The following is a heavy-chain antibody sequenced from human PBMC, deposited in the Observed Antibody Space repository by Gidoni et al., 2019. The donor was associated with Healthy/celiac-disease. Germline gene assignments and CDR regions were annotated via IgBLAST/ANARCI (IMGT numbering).Heavy chain of an antibody. V-gene: IGHV3-30*18. CDR2: ISYDGSNK. Sequence: QVQLVESGGGVVQPGRSLRLSCAASGFTFSSYGMHWVRQAPGKGLEWVAVISYDGSNKYYADSVKGRFTISRDNSKNTLYLQMNSLRAEDTAVYYCANRGGDEVYWGQGTLVTVSS. D-gene: IGHD3-16*01. CDR3: ANRGGDEVY. CDR1: GFTFSSYG. J-gene: IGHJ4*02.